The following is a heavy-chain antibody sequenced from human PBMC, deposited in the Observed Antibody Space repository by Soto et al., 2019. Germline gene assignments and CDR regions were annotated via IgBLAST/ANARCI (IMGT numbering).Heavy chain of an antibody. CDR3: ANVFRAVVPADV. CDR2: ISGSGGST. V-gene: IGHV3-23*01. CDR1: GFTFSSYA. D-gene: IGHD2-2*01. J-gene: IGHJ6*02. Sequence: LRLSCAASGFTFSSYAMSWVRQAPGKGLEWVSAISGSGGSTYYADSVKGRFTISRDNSKNTLYLQMNSLRAEDTAVYYCANVFRAVVPADVWGQGTTVTVSS.